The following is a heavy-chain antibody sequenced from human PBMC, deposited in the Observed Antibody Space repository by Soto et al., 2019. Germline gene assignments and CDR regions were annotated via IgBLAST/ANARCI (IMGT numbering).Heavy chain of an antibody. Sequence: PSETLSLTCAVYGGSFSGYYWSWIRQPPGKGLEWIGEINHSGSTNYNPSLKSRVTISVDTSKNQFSLKLSSVTAADTAVYYCARAQGEVVAALRGVDYWGQGTLVTVSS. CDR2: INHSGST. CDR1: GGSFSGYY. D-gene: IGHD2-15*01. CDR3: ARAQGEVVAALRGVDY. V-gene: IGHV4-34*01. J-gene: IGHJ4*02.